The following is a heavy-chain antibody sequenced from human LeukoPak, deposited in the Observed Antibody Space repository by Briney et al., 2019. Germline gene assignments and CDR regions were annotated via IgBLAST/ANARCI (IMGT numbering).Heavy chain of an antibody. CDR2: VYYSVST. D-gene: IGHD2-2*01. CDR3: PRREYQLTPTFAY. CDR1: GGSISSSSYY. Sequence: SETLSLTCTVSGGSISSSSYYWRWIRQPPGKGLEWIGSVYYSVSTYYNPSLKSRVTISVDTSKNQFSLKLSSVTAAQTAVYNCPRREYQLTPTFAYWGQGTLVTVSS. V-gene: IGHV4-39*01. J-gene: IGHJ4*02.